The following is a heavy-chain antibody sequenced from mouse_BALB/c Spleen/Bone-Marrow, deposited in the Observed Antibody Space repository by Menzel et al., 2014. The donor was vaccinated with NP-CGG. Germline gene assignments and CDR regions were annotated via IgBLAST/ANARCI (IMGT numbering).Heavy chain of an antibody. CDR2: IHYSGDT. D-gene: IGHD2-14*01. CDR3: AREDRYEAFFPY. V-gene: IGHV3-1*02. Sequence: EVKLMESGPDLVKPSQSLSLTCTVTAYSITSGYGWHWIRPFPGNKLEWMAYIHYSGDTDYNSSLESRISITRDTSKNQFFLQLNSVTSEDTATYFCAREDRYEAFFPYWGQGTLVTVSA. J-gene: IGHJ3*01. CDR1: AYSITSGYG.